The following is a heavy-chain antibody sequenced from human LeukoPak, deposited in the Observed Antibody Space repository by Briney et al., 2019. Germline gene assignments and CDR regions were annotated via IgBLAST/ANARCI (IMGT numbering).Heavy chain of an antibody. Sequence: GGSLRLSCTASGFTFRSYGMVWVRQAPGKGLEYVSGITSNGGTTYYGNSVKGRFTISRDNSKGTLYLQMGSLRTEDMAVYYCARGIRWASDYWGQGTLVTVAS. J-gene: IGHJ4*02. V-gene: IGHV3-64*01. CDR1: GFTFRSYG. CDR2: ITSNGGTT. CDR3: ARGIRWASDY. D-gene: IGHD4-23*01.